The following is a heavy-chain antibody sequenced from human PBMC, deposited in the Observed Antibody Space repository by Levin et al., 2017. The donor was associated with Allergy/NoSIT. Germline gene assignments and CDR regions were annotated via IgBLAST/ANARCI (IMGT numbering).Heavy chain of an antibody. J-gene: IGHJ4*02. D-gene: IGHD5-18*01. CDR1: GFIFSNYW. CDR2: IKQDGSEK. CDR3: ARIGYRSGSLDY. Sequence: PGESLKISCEASGFIFSNYWMNWVRQAPGKGLEWVANIKQDGSEKHYVDSVKGRFTISRDNAKNSVYLQMDSLRGEDTAVYYCARIGYRSGSLDYWGQGTLVTFSS. V-gene: IGHV3-7*01.